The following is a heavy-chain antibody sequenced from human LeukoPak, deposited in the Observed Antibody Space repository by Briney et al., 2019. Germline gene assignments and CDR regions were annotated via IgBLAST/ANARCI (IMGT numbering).Heavy chain of an antibody. D-gene: IGHD6-19*01. J-gene: IGHJ4*02. CDR2: IYYSGTT. CDR1: GGSISSYY. V-gene: IGHV4-59*01. CDR3: ARDSGSGWYNY. Sequence: SETLSLTCTVSGGSISSYYWSWIRQPPGKGLEWIGYIYYSGTTSYNPSLKGRVTISVDTSKNQFSLKLSSVTAADTAVYYCARDSGSGWYNYWGQGTLVTVSS.